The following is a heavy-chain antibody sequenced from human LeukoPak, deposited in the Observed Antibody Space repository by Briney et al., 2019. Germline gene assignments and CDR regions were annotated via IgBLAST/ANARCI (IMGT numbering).Heavy chain of an antibody. D-gene: IGHD3-3*01. CDR1: GFTFSSYS. CDR2: ISYDGSNK. J-gene: IGHJ5*02. CDR3: ARDGGSIKPNWFDP. Sequence: GGSLRLSCAASGFTFSSYSMNWVRQAPGKGLEWVAVISYDGSNKYYADSVKGRFTISRDNSKNTLYLQMNSLRAEDTAVYYCARDGGSIKPNWFDPWGQGTLVTVSS. V-gene: IGHV3-30*03.